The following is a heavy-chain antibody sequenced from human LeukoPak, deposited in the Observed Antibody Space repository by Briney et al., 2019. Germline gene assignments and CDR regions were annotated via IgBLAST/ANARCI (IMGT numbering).Heavy chain of an antibody. CDR2: ITWNGVGT. J-gene: IGHJ2*01. Sequence: GGTLRLSCAASGFTFDDYGMIWVRQAPGKGLEWVSYITWNGVGTAYADSMKGRFTVSRDNVKNSLFLQMDSLRAEDTALYYCARSMTTVTTRFFDLWGRGTLVTVSS. CDR1: GFTFDDYG. V-gene: IGHV3-20*04. D-gene: IGHD4-17*01. CDR3: ARSMTTVTTRFFDL.